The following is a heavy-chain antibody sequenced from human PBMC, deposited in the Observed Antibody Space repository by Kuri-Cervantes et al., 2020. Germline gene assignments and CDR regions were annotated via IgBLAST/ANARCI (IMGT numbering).Heavy chain of an antibody. CDR1: GFTFSSYG. J-gene: IGHJ4*02. CDR3: AREVSDSDFTGIVGATALDY. V-gene: IGHV3-30*03. Sequence: GESLKISCAASGFTFSSYGMHWVRQAPGKGLEWVAVISYDGSNKYYADSVKGRFTISRDNSKNTLYLQMNSLRAEDTAVYYCAREVSDSDFTGIVGATALDYWGQGTLVTVSS. D-gene: IGHD1-26*01. CDR2: ISYDGSNK.